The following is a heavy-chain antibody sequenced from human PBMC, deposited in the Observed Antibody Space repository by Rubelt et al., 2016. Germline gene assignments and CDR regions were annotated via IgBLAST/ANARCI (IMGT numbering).Heavy chain of an antibody. Sequence: QVQLVQSGAEVKKPGASVKVSCKASGYTFTSYAMHWVRQAPGQRLEWMGWINAGNGNTKYSQKFQGRVTITRDTSASTAYMELSSLRSEDTAVYYCARLYWRYSSGWYGFSWVYWGQGTLVTVSS. CDR2: INAGNGNT. V-gene: IGHV1-3*01. CDR1: GYTFTSYA. D-gene: IGHD6-19*01. CDR3: ARLYWRYSSGWYGFSWVY. J-gene: IGHJ4*02.